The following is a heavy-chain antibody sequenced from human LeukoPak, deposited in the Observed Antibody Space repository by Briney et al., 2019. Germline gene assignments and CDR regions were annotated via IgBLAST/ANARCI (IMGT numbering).Heavy chain of an antibody. J-gene: IGHJ6*02. CDR2: LGGSNDDT. D-gene: IGHD4-17*01. V-gene: IGHV3-21*03. CDR1: RFTFSNYG. CDR3: ARVGTVTHYYYYYGMDV. Sequence: PGRSLRLSCAASRFTFSNYGMHWVRQAPGKGLEWVSSLGGSNDDTHYADSVKGRFTISRDNSKNTTYLQMNSLRAEDTAVYYCARVGTVTHYYYYYGMDVWGQGTTVTVSS.